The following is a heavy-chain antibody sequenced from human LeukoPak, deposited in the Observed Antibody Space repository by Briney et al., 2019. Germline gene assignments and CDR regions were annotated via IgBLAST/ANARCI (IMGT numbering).Heavy chain of an antibody. CDR3: ARAITSYFDY. J-gene: IGHJ4*02. D-gene: IGHD3-10*01. V-gene: IGHV1-69*04. CDR2: IIPILGIA. Sequence: ASVKVSCKASGGTFSSYAISWVRQAPGQGLEWMGRIIPILGIANYAQKFQGRVTITADKSTSTAYVELSSLRSEDTAVYYCARAITSYFDYWGQGTLVTVSS. CDR1: GGTFSSYA.